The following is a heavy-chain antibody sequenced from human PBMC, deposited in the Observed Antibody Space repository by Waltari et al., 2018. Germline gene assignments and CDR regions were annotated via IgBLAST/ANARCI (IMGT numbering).Heavy chain of an antibody. CDR1: GFTFSSYA. CDR3: AKDQGYGAFDI. V-gene: IGHV3-23*01. J-gene: IGHJ3*02. CDR2: ISVSGGRT. Sequence: EVQLLESGGGLVQPGGSLRLSCAASGFTFSSYAMSWVRQAPGEVVECVSAISVSGGRTYYADAVKVRCTISRDNSKNTLYLQMNSLRAEDTAVYYCAKDQGYGAFDIWGQGTMVTVSS. D-gene: IGHD5-18*01.